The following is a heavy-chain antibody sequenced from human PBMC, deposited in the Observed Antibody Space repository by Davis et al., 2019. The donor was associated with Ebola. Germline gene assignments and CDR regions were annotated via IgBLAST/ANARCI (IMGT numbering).Heavy chain of an antibody. J-gene: IGHJ4*02. CDR2: ISSSSSTI. V-gene: IGHV3-48*01. CDR3: ANPAMGPRNY. Sequence: GESLKISCAASGFTFSSYSMNWVRQAPGKGLEWVSYISSSSSTIYYADSVKGRFTISRDNSKNTLYLQMNSLRAEDTAVYYCANPAMGPRNYWGQGTLVTVSS. CDR1: GFTFSSYS. D-gene: IGHD2-8*01.